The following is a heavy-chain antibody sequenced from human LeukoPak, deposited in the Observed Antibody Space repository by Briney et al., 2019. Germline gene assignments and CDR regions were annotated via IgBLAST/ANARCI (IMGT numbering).Heavy chain of an antibody. CDR1: GFTVSSNY. CDR2: ISWNSGSI. Sequence: PGGSLRLSCAASGFTVSSNYMSWVRQAPGKGLEWVSGISWNSGSIGYADSVKGRFTISRDNAKNSLYLQMNSLRAEDTALYYCAKESSDGYNYYFDYWGQGTLVTVSS. CDR3: AKESSDGYNYYFDY. V-gene: IGHV3-9*01. J-gene: IGHJ4*02. D-gene: IGHD5-24*01.